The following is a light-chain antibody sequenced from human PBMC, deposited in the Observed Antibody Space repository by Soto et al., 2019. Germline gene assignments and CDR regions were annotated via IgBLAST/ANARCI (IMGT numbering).Light chain of an antibody. J-gene: IGKJ2*01. CDR3: QQYNSDPYT. CDR1: QPISNW. V-gene: IGKV1-5*01. Sequence: DIRMTQSPSTLSASVGDRVTISCRASQPISNWVAWYQQKPGRAPKLLISDSSNLETGVPPRFSGTGSGTQYTLIISGLQPDDSATYYCQQYNSDPYTFGQRTKLQI. CDR2: DSS.